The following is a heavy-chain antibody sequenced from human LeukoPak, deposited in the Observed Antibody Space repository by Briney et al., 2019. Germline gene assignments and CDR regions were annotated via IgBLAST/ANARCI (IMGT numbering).Heavy chain of an antibody. CDR1: GYTFTSYG. CDR2: ISAYNCNT. CDR3: AREYYDILTGYRGDDAFDI. D-gene: IGHD3-9*01. Sequence: ASVKVSCKASGYTFTSYGISWVRQAPGQGLEGMVWISAYNCNTNYAQELQGRVTMTTDTSTSTAYMELRSLRSDDTAGYYCAREYYDILTGYRGDDAFDIWGQGTMVTVSS. V-gene: IGHV1-18*04. J-gene: IGHJ3*02.